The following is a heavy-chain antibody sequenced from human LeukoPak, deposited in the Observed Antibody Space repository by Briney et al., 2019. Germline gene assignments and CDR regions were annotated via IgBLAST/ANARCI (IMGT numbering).Heavy chain of an antibody. CDR1: GFIFDTYD. J-gene: IGHJ6*03. CDR3: ARGRYYYGSGSYYRSYYYYMDV. V-gene: IGHV4-34*01. Sequence: GSLRLSCGASGFIFDTYDMHWVRQPPGKGLEWIGEINHSGSTNYNPSLKSRVTISVDTSKNQFSLKLSSVTAADTAVYYCARGRYYYGSGSYYRSYYYYMDVWGKGTTVTVSS. CDR2: INHSGST. D-gene: IGHD3-10*01.